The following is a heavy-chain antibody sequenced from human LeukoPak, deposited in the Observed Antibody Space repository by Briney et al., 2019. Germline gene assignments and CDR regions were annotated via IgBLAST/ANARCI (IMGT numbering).Heavy chain of an antibody. CDR1: GGFISGYY. Sequence: SETLSLTWTVSGGFISGYYWNWIRQSPGKGLEWIGYIFYTGDTDYNPSLRSRVTMSVDRSNNRFSLQLASVTTADSAFYYCARAYRLTSPRGFDPWGPGILVTVSS. CDR2: IFYTGDT. J-gene: IGHJ5*02. V-gene: IGHV4-59*01. D-gene: IGHD3-16*02. CDR3: ARAYRLTSPRGFDP.